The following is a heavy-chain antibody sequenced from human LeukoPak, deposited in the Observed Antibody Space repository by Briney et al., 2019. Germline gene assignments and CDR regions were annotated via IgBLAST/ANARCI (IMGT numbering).Heavy chain of an antibody. V-gene: IGHV3-23*01. J-gene: IGHJ4*02. D-gene: IGHD6-19*01. Sequence: PGGSLRLSCAASGFIFTSHAMIWVRQAPGKGLQWVSGISGGGVGSYYADSVRGRFTISRDNSKDTVYLQINGLRVEDTAVYYCAREQSGTRGWYTVDYWGQGTLVTVSS. CDR2: ISGGGVGS. CDR1: GFIFTSHA. CDR3: AREQSGTRGWYTVDY.